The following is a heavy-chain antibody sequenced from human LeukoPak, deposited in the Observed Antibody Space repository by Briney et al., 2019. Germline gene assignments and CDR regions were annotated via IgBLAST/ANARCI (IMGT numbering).Heavy chain of an antibody. V-gene: IGHV4-59*01. CDR1: GGSISSYY. Sequence: SETLSLTCTVSGGSISSYYWSWIRQPPGKGLEWIGYIYYSGSTNYNPSLKSRVTMSVDTSKNQFSLKLSSVTAADTAVYYCARDLGYYDSSGYYAFGYWGQGTLVTVSS. CDR2: IYYSGST. CDR3: ARDLGYYDSSGYYAFGY. D-gene: IGHD3-22*01. J-gene: IGHJ4*02.